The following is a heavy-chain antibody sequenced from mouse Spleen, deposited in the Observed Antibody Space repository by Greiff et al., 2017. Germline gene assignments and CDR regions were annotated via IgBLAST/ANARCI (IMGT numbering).Heavy chain of an antibody. Sequence: DVKLVESGGGLVQPGGSRKLSCAASGFTFSSFGMHWVRQAPEKGLEWVAYISSGSSTIYYADTVKGRFTISRDNPKNTLFLQMTSLRSEDTAMYYCASGVLRPHAMDYWGQGTSVTVSS. CDR1: GFTFSSFG. CDR2: ISSGSSTI. V-gene: IGHV5-17*02. CDR3: ASGVLRPHAMDY. D-gene: IGHD1-2*01. J-gene: IGHJ4*01.